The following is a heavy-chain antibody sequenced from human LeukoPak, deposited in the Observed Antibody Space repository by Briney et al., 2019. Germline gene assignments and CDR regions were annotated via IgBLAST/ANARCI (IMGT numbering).Heavy chain of an antibody. CDR3: VGFQTGTMWCY. CDR1: GGSTGSSSYY. CDR2: ISYSGNT. J-gene: IGHJ4*02. V-gene: IGHV4-39*01. Sequence: KPSETLSLTCTLSGGSTGSSSYYWGWIRQPPGQGLEWIGTISYSGNTYYNPPLKSRVAISVDTSKTQLSLRLSSVTAADTGTYHCVGFQTGTMWCYWGQGALVTVSS. D-gene: IGHD1-1*01.